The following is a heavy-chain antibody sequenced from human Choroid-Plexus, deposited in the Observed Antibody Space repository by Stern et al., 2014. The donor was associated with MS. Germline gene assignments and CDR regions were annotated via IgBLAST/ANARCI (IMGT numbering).Heavy chain of an antibody. CDR3: AKDRQYLTYFFDH. CDR2: VSYDGSNK. V-gene: IGHV3-30*18. Sequence: VQLVESGGGVVQPGRPLRLSCVASGFTFGSCAMHWVRQAPGKGLEWVAGVSYDGSNKNYADSVKGRFTISRDKSQNTLYMQMSSLRPEDTAVYYCAKDRQYLTYFFDHWGQGTLVTVSS. D-gene: IGHD2/OR15-2a*01. CDR1: GFTFGSCA. J-gene: IGHJ5*02.